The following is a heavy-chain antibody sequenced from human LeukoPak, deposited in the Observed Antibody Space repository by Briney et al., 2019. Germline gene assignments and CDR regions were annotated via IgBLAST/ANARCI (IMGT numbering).Heavy chain of an antibody. Sequence: KPSETLSLTCTVSGGSISSSSYYWGWIRQPPGKGLEWIGSIYYSGSTYYNLSLKSRVTISVDTSKNQFSLKLSSVTAADTAVYYCASWYSSGWYFDYWGQGTLVTVSS. J-gene: IGHJ4*02. CDR2: IYYSGST. CDR1: GGSISSSSYY. D-gene: IGHD6-19*01. V-gene: IGHV4-39*01. CDR3: ASWYSSGWYFDY.